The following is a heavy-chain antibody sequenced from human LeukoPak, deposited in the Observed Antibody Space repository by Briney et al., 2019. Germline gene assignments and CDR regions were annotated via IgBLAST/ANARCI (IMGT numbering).Heavy chain of an antibody. V-gene: IGHV1-2*02. J-gene: IGHJ4*02. CDR2: INPNSGGT. D-gene: IGHD6-19*01. Sequence: ASVKVSCKASGYTFTGYYMHWVRQAPGQGLEWMGWINPNSGGTNYAQKFQGRVTMTRDTSISTAYMELSRLRSDDTAVYYCARDREYSSGWYPTTYYFDNWGQGTLVTVSS. CDR1: GYTFTGYY. CDR3: ARDREYSSGWYPTTYYFDN.